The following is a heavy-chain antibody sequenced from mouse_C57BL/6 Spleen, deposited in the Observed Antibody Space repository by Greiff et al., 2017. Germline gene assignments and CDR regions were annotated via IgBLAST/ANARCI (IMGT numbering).Heavy chain of an antibody. V-gene: IGHV1-64*01. J-gene: IGHJ2*01. CDR1: GYTFTSYW. CDR2: IHPNSGST. D-gene: IGHD6-1*01. Sequence: QVQLQQPGAELVKPGASVKLSCKASGYTFTSYWMHWVKQRPGQGLEWIGMIHPNSGSTNYNEKFKSKATLTVDKSSSTAYMQLSSLTSEDSAVYYCARPSLAYYCDYWGQGTTLTVSS. CDR3: ARPSLAYYCDY.